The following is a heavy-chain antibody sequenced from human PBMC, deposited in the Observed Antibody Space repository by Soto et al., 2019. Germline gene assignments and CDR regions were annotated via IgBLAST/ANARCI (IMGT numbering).Heavy chain of an antibody. CDR1: GGSISSYY. CDR2: IYYSGST. Sequence: SETLSLTCTVSGGSISSYYWSWMRQPPGKGLEWIGYIYYSGSTNYNPSLKSRVTISVDTSKNQFSLKLSSVTAADTAVYYCARDSMVRGLSYGMDVWGQGTTVTVSS. CDR3: ARDSMVRGLSYGMDV. V-gene: IGHV4-59*01. D-gene: IGHD3-10*01. J-gene: IGHJ6*02.